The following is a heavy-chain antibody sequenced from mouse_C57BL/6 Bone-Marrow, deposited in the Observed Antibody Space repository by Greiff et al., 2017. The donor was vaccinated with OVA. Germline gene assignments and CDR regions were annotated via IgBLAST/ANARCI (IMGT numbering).Heavy chain of an antibody. V-gene: IGHV1-50*01. J-gene: IGHJ2*01. CDR1: GYTFTSYW. Sequence: VKLQQPGAELVKPGASVKLSCKASGYTFTSYWMQWVKQRPGQGLEWIGEIDPSDSYTNYNQKFKGKATLTVDTSSSTAYMQLSSLTSEDSAVYYCAREITTVYFDYWGQGTTLTVSS. CDR2: IDPSDSYT. CDR3: AREITTVYFDY. D-gene: IGHD1-1*01.